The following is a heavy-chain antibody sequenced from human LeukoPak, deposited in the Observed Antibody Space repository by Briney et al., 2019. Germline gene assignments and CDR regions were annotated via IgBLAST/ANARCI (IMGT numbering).Heavy chain of an antibody. CDR2: ISDEGGST. J-gene: IGHJ4*02. CDR1: GFTFSIYA. CDR3: ARVDSTGWYDAFDY. Sequence: GGSLRLSCAASGFTFSIYAMHWVRQAPGKGPEYVSAISDEGGSTYYANSVKGRFIISRDNSKNTLYLQMDSLRPEDTAVYFCARVDSTGWYDAFDYWGQGTLVTVSS. V-gene: IGHV3-64*01. D-gene: IGHD6-19*01.